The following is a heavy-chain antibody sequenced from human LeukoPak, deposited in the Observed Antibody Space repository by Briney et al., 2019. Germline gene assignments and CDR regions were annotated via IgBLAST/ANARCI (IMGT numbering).Heavy chain of an antibody. CDR2: IIPIFGTA. D-gene: IGHD3-10*01. V-gene: IGHV1-69*13. CDR3: ARVDYGSGQLDY. CDR1: GGTFSSYA. Sequence: SVKVSCKASGGTFSSYAISWVRQAPGQGLEWMGGIIPIFGTANYAQKFQGRVTITADESTSTAYMELSSLRSEDTAVYYCARVDYGSGQLDYWGQGTLVTASS. J-gene: IGHJ4*02.